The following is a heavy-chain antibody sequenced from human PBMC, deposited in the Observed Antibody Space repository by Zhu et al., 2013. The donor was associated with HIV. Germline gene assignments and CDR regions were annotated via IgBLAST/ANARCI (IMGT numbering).Heavy chain of an antibody. Sequence: QVLLVQSGAEVKKPGASVRVSCKASGYTFTDYYIHWVRQAPGQGLVWMGRINTNGVTTTDSQRFQGRVTVTRDTSTDTVYMELSSLTSEDTAVYYCAREFRVGGLGYYLDYWGPGNPSVTVSS. J-gene: IGHJ4*02. CDR1: GYTFTDYY. V-gene: IGHV1-46*01. CDR2: INTNGVTT. D-gene: IGHD2-15*01. CDR3: AREFRVGGLGYYLDY.